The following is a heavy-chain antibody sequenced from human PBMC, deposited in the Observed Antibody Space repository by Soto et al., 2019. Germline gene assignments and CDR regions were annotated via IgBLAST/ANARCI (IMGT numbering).Heavy chain of an antibody. D-gene: IGHD3-22*01. V-gene: IGHV3-30-3*01. CDR2: ISYDGSNK. CDR1: GFTFSSYA. Sequence: GGSLRLSCAASGFTFSSYAMHWVRQAPGKGLEWVAVISYDGSNKYYADSVKGRFTISRDNSKNTLYLQMNSLRAEDTAVYYCAREDDSSGYYPFDYWGQGTLVTVSS. J-gene: IGHJ4*02. CDR3: AREDDSSGYYPFDY.